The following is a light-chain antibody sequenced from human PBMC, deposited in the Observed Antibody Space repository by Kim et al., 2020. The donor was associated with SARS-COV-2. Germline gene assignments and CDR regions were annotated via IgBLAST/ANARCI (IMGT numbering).Light chain of an antibody. CDR2: AAS. Sequence: AIRITQSPSSLSASTGDRVTITCRASQGISSYLVWYQQKPGKAPKLLIYAASTLQSGVPSRFSGSGSGTDFTLTISCLQSEDFATYYCQQDYSYPYTFGQGTKLEI. J-gene: IGKJ2*01. V-gene: IGKV1-8*01. CDR1: QGISSY. CDR3: QQDYSYPYT.